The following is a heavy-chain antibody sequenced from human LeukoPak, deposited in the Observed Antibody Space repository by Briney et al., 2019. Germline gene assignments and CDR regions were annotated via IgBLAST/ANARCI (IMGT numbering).Heavy chain of an antibody. CDR2: MNPNSGNT. J-gene: IGHJ4*02. V-gene: IGHV1-8*02. D-gene: IGHD1-1*01. CDR3: ATESGTTDY. CDR1: GCTFISYD. Sequence: ASVKVSCKASGCTFISYDINWVRQVTGQGLEWMGWMNPNSGNTGYAQKFQGRVTMTRNTSISTAYMELSSLRSEDTAVYYCATESGTTDYWGQGTLVTVSS.